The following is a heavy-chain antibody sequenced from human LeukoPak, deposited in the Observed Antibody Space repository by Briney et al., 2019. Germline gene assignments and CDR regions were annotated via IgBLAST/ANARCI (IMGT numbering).Heavy chain of an antibody. Sequence: SETLSLTRTVSGGSISSYYWSWIRQPPGKGLEWIGYIYTSGSTNYNPSLKSRVTISVDTSKNQFSLKLSSVTAADTAVYYCARHGDCSGGSCFQNWFDPWGQGTLVTVSS. CDR2: IYTSGST. CDR1: GGSISSYY. D-gene: IGHD2-15*01. J-gene: IGHJ5*02. V-gene: IGHV4-4*09. CDR3: ARHGDCSGGSCFQNWFDP.